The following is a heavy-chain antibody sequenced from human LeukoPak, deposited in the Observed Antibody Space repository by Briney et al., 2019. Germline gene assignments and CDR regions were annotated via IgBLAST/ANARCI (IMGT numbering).Heavy chain of an antibody. CDR3: ARIQNGYFDY. CDR1: TDSTNTYY. V-gene: IGHV4-59*01. D-gene: IGHD1-1*01. CDR2: IYYSGST. J-gene: IGHJ4*02. Sequence: PSETLSLTCSVSTDSTNTYYWSWIRQSPGKGLEWIGYIYYSGSTNYSPSLESRVTISVDTSKKQFSLKLSSVTAADTAVYYCARIQNGYFDYWGQRTLVTVSS.